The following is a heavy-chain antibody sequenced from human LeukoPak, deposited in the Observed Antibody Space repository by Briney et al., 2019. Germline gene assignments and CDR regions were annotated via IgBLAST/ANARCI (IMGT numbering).Heavy chain of an antibody. Sequence: SETLSLTCTVSGGSISSYYWSWIRQPPGKGLEWIGYIYYSGSTNCNPSLKSRVTISVDTSKNQFSLKLSSVTAADTAVYYCARDGGGYCSSTSCYTWFDPWGQGTLVTVSS. CDR3: ARDGGGYCSSTSCYTWFDP. D-gene: IGHD2-2*02. V-gene: IGHV4-59*01. J-gene: IGHJ5*02. CDR2: IYYSGST. CDR1: GGSISSYY.